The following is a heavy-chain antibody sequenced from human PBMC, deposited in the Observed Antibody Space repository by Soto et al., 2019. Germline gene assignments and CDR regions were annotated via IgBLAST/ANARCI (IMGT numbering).Heavy chain of an antibody. D-gene: IGHD6-13*01. CDR3: ARDFPLRGAAAGTWFYYYGMDV. CDR1: GYTFTSYG. V-gene: IGHV1-18*01. J-gene: IGHJ6*02. CDR2: ISAYNGNT. Sequence: ASVKVSCKASGYTFTSYGISWVRQAPGQGLEWMGWISAYNGNTNYSQKIQGRVTITRDTSASTAYIELSSLRSEDTAVYYCARDFPLRGAAAGTWFYYYGMDVWGQGTTVTVSS.